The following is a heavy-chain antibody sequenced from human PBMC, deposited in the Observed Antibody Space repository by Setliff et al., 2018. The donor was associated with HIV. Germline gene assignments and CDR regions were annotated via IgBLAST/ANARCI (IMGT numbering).Heavy chain of an antibody. D-gene: IGHD1-26*01. CDR2: IIPIFGTA. CDR1: GGTFSSYA. J-gene: IGHJ3*02. CDR3: ARAPELYSESYDAFDI. Sequence: PGPSVKVSCKASGGTFSSYAISWVRQAPGQGLEWMGGIIPIFGTANYAQKFQGRVTITTDESTSPAYMELSSLRSEDTAVYYCARAPELYSESYDAFDIWGQGTMVTVSS. V-gene: IGHV1-69*05.